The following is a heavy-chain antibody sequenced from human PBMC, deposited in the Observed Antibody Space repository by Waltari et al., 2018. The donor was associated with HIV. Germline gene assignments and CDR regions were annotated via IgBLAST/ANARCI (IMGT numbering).Heavy chain of an antibody. CDR2: ISYDGSNK. D-gene: IGHD3-22*01. CDR1: GFTFNTYA. CDR3: ARDSSGYYYVGYGMDV. Sequence: QVQLVESGGGVVQPGRSLRLSCAASGFTFNTYAMYWVRQAPGKGLECGAVISYDGSNKYYAYSGKGRFTISRYNSKNTLYLQMNSLRAEDTAVYYCARDSSGYYYVGYGMDVWGQGTTVTVSS. V-gene: IGHV3-30*01. J-gene: IGHJ6*02.